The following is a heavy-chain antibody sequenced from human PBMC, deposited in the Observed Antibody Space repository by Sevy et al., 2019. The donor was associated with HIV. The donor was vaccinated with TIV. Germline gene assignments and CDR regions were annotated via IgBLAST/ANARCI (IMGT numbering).Heavy chain of an antibody. Sequence: ASVKVSCKDSGYTFSSYGISWVRQAPGQGLEWMGWISDYNGYRNYAHKFQGRVTMSTETSTRTAYMELRSLRSDDTAVYFCAREGYYYRSGTYRPPNYYGMDVWGQGTAVTVSS. CDR2: ISDYNGYR. V-gene: IGHV1-18*01. CDR3: AREGYYYRSGTYRPPNYYGMDV. J-gene: IGHJ6*02. CDR1: GYTFSSYG. D-gene: IGHD3-10*01.